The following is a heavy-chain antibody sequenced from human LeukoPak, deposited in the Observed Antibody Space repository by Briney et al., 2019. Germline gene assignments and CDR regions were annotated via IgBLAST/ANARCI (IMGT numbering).Heavy chain of an antibody. CDR1: GYTFTSYG. CDR3: ARVERGYSYGYELKHHYYFDY. D-gene: IGHD5-18*01. J-gene: IGHJ4*02. V-gene: IGHV1-18*01. Sequence: ASVKVSCKASGYTFTSYGISWVRQAPGQGLEWMGWISAYNGNTNYAQKLQGRVTMTTDTSTSTAYMELRSLRSDDTAVYYCARVERGYSYGYELKHHYYFDYWGQGPWSPSPQ. CDR2: ISAYNGNT.